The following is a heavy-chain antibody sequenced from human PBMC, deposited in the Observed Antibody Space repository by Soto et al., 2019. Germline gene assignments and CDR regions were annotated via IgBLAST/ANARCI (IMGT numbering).Heavy chain of an antibody. CDR3: ARGYDFWRGMDV. D-gene: IGHD3-3*01. J-gene: IGHJ6*02. CDR1: GYTFTSYA. CDR2: INAGNGNT. V-gene: IGHV1-3*01. Sequence: ASVKVSCKASGYTFTSYAMHWVRQAPGQRLEWMGWINAGNGNTKYSQKFQGRVTITRDTSASTAYMELSSLRSEDTAVYYCARGYDFWRGMDVWGQGTTVTVSS.